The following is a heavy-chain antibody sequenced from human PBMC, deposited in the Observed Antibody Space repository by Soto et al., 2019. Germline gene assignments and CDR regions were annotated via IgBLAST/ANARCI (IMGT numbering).Heavy chain of an antibody. J-gene: IGHJ3*02. CDR1: GFTLSSYA. Sequence: GGSLRLSCAASGFTLSSYAMSWVRQAPGKGLEWVSAISGSGGSTYYADSVKGRFTISRDNSKNTLYLQMNSLRAEDTAVYYCAKDRREPMEYSSRTSAFDIWGQGTMVTVSS. CDR2: ISGSGGST. D-gene: IGHD6-13*01. CDR3: AKDRREPMEYSSRTSAFDI. V-gene: IGHV3-23*01.